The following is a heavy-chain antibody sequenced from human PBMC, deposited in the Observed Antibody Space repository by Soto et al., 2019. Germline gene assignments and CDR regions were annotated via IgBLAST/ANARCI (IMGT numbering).Heavy chain of an antibody. J-gene: IGHJ5*02. CDR1: GFTFSSYT. V-gene: IGHV3-23*01. CDR3: ARHKRGLNWFDP. Sequence: PGGSLRLSCEASGFTFSSYTMNWVRRAPGKGLEWVATIGGSGDGTYYGDSVKGRFTISRDNSKNTVYLQMNSLRAEDTAIYYCARHKRGLNWFDPWGQGTLVTVSS. CDR2: IGGSGDGT.